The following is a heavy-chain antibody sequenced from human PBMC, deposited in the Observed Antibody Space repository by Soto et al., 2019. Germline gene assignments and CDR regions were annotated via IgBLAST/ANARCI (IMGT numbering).Heavy chain of an antibody. CDR1: GGSFSGYY. Sequence: SETLSLTCAVYGGSFSGYYWSWIRQPPGKGLEWIGEINHSGSTNYNPSLKSRVTISVDTSKNQFSLKLSSVTAADTAVYYCARAGQLWLLVQWFNPWGQGTLVTVSS. J-gene: IGHJ5*02. CDR3: ARAGQLWLLVQWFNP. D-gene: IGHD5-18*01. CDR2: INHSGST. V-gene: IGHV4-34*01.